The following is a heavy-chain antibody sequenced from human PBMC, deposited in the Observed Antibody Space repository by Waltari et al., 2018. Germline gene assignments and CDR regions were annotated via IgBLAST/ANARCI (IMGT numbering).Heavy chain of an antibody. Sequence: QVQLQESGPGLVRPSGTLSLPCAVSGGSINSENWWSWVRQPPGKGRELIAEIHQSGSTNYIPSCRSRVTVSVDKSKNQFSLQLRSVTAADTAVYYCARDPIVGATPGIWGIDVWGQGTTVTVSS. CDR1: GGSINSENW. V-gene: IGHV4-4*02. CDR2: IHQSGST. D-gene: IGHD1-26*01. CDR3: ARDPIVGATPGIWGIDV. J-gene: IGHJ6*02.